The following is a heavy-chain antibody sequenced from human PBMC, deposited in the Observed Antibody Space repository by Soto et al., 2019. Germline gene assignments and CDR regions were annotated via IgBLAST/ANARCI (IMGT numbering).Heavy chain of an antibody. Sequence: ASVKVSCKASGYTFTGYYMHWVRQAPGQGLEWMGWINPNSGSTNYNPSLKSRVTISVDTSKNPFSLKLSPLTGADAAVYYCARGGDVAAAGRYFDYWGQGTLVTVSS. D-gene: IGHD6-13*01. CDR3: ARGGDVAAAGRYFDY. CDR1: GYTFTGYY. V-gene: IGHV1-2*02. CDR2: INPNSGST. J-gene: IGHJ4*02.